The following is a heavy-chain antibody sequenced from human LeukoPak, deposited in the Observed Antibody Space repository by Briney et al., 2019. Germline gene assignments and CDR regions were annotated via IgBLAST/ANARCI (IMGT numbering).Heavy chain of an antibody. CDR1: GGSISSYY. D-gene: IGHD2-2*01. J-gene: IGHJ4*02. V-gene: IGHV4-59*01. CDR2: IYYSGST. CDR3: ASLYCSSTSCYDY. Sequence: SETLSLTCTVSGGSISSYYWSWIRQPPGKGLEWMGYIYYSGSTNYNPSLKSRVTISVDTSKNQFSLKLSSVTAADTAVYYCASLYCSSTSCYDYWGQGTLVTVSS.